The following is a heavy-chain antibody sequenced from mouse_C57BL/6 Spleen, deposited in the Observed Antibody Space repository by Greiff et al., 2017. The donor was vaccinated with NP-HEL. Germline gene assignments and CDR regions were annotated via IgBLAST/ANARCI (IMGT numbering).Heavy chain of an antibody. V-gene: IGHV1-80*01. CDR2: IYPGDGDT. CDR1: GYAFSSYW. D-gene: IGHD4-1*01. J-gene: IGHJ2*01. CDR3: ARRPNWYYFDY. Sequence: VKLMESGAELVKPGASVKISCKASGYAFSSYWMNWVKQRPGKGLEWIGQIYPGDGDTNYNGKFKGKATLTADKSSSTAYMQLSSLTSEDSAVYFCARRPNWYYFDYWGQGTTLTVSS.